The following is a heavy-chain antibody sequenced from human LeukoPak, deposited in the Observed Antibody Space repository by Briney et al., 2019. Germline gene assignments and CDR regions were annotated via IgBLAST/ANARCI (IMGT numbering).Heavy chain of an antibody. V-gene: IGHV3-20*04. CDR1: GFTFDDYG. Sequence: PGGSLRLSCAASGFTFDDYGMSWVRQAPGKGLEWVSGINWNCGSTGYADSVKGRFTISRDNAKNSLYLQMNSLRDEDTALYYCARGNSGSYFNYFDYWGQGTLVTVSS. CDR2: INWNCGST. D-gene: IGHD1-26*01. CDR3: ARGNSGSYFNYFDY. J-gene: IGHJ4*02.